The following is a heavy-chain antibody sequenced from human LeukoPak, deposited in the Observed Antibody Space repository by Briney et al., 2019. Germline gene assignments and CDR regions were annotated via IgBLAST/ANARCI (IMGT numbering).Heavy chain of an antibody. CDR3: AKHPWFGEFWYFDL. D-gene: IGHD3-10*01. Sequence: PSETLSLTCTVSGGSISSDNYYWSWIRQPAGKGPEWIGRIYTSGSTNYNPSLKSRVTMSLDTSKNQFSLNLSSVTAADTAVYYCAKHPWFGEFWYFDLWGRGTLVTVSS. CDR1: GGSISSDNYY. V-gene: IGHV4-61*02. J-gene: IGHJ2*01. CDR2: IYTSGST.